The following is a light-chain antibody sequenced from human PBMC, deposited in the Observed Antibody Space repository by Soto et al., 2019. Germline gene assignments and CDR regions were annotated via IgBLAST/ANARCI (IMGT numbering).Light chain of an antibody. V-gene: IGKV3-15*01. CDR1: QSVRSN. CDR2: DAA. J-gene: IGKJ5*01. Sequence: ETLMTQSPATLSVSPGERVTLSCRASQSVRSNLAWYQHKPGQAPRLLIYDAATRATGIAARFSGSGSETEFTLTISSLQSEDFAVYYCQQYNDWHTFGQGTRLEIK. CDR3: QQYNDWHT.